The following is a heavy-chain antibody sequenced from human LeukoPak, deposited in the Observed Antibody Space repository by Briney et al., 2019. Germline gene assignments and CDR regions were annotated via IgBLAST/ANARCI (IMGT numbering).Heavy chain of an antibody. J-gene: IGHJ4*02. CDR2: IYYSGST. D-gene: IGHD3-10*01. Sequence: NPSETLSLTCTVSGGSISSSNYYWGWIRQPPGKGLEWIGSIYYSGSTYYNPSLKSRVTISVDTSKNQFSLKLSSVTAADTAVYYCASSYGSGSYELDYWGQGTLVTVSS. CDR1: GGSISSSNYY. V-gene: IGHV4-39*07. CDR3: ASSYGSGSYELDY.